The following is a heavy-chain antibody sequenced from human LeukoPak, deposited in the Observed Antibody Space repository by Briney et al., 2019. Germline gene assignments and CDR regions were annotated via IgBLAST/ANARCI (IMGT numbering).Heavy chain of an antibody. D-gene: IGHD6-13*01. J-gene: IGHJ4*02. CDR3: ARTSSSWYYFDY. CDR2: INPNSGGT. V-gene: IGHV1-2*06. CDR1: GYTFTGYY. Sequence: ASVKVSCKDSGYTFTGYYMHWVRQAPGQRLEWMGRINPNSGGTNYAQKFQGRVTMTRDTSISTAYMELSRLRSDDTAVYYCARTSSSWYYFDYWGQGTLVTVSS.